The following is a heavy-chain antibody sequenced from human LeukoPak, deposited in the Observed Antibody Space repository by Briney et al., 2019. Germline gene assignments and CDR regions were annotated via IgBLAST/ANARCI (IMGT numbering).Heavy chain of an antibody. CDR2: IIPIFGTA. Sequence: ASVKVSCKASGGTFSSYAISWVRQAPGQGLEWMGGIIPIFGTANYAQKFQGRVTITTDESTSTAYMELSSLRSEDTAVYYCATKGLDWALGYNYPFYYWGQGTLVTVSS. J-gene: IGHJ4*02. V-gene: IGHV1-69*05. CDR3: ATKGLDWALGYNYPFYY. D-gene: IGHD5-24*01. CDR1: GGTFSSYA.